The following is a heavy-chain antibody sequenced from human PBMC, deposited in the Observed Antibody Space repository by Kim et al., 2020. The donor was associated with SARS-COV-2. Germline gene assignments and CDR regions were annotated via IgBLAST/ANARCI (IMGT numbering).Heavy chain of an antibody. CDR1: GGSFSGYY. Sequence: SETLSLTCAVYGGSFSGYYWSWIRQPPGKGLEWIGEINHSGSTNYNPSLKSRVTISVDTSKNQFSLKLSSVTAADTAVYYCARGRGGNFAYWGQGTLVTVSS. V-gene: IGHV4-34*01. CDR3: ARGRGGNFAY. CDR2: INHSGST. J-gene: IGHJ4*02. D-gene: IGHD2-15*01.